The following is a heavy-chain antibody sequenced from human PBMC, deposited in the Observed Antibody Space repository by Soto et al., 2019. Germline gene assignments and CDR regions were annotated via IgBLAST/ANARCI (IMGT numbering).Heavy chain of an antibody. D-gene: IGHD3-22*01. V-gene: IGHV1-18*04. CDR2: ISAYNGNT. Sequence: GASVTVSCKASVYTYTSYGISWVRQAPGQGLEWMGWISAYNGNTNYAQKLQGRVTMTTDTSTSTAYMELRSLRSDDTAVYYCLTYYYDSSGYSSNWFDPWGQGTLVTVSS. CDR1: VYTYTSYG. CDR3: LTYYYDSSGYSSNWFDP. J-gene: IGHJ5*02.